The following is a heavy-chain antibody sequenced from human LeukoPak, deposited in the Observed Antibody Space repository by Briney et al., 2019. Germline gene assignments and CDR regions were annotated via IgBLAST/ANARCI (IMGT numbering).Heavy chain of an antibody. V-gene: IGHV3-23*01. Sequence: GGSLRLSCAASGFTFSTYAMTWVRQAPGKGLEWVSAVRGSGTATYYADSVKGRFTISRDNSNNTLYLQMNSLRAEDTAIYYCVKTSRRDSTYDSPFDYWGQGTLVTVSS. CDR3: VKTSRRDSTYDSPFDY. D-gene: IGHD4-11*01. CDR2: VRGSGTAT. J-gene: IGHJ4*02. CDR1: GFTFSTYA.